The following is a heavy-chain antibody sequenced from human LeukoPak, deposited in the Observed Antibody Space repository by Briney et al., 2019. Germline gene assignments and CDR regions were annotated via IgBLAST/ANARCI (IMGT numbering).Heavy chain of an antibody. CDR1: GFTFSSYW. D-gene: IGHD2-15*01. CDR3: VRAVVGNDGRTFGY. CDR2: VSSDGSIT. J-gene: IGHJ4*02. V-gene: IGHV3-74*01. Sequence: GGSLRLSCAASGFTFSSYWMHWVRQAPGKGLVWVSRVSSDGSITDYTDSVKGRFTISRDNAKNTLYLQMNSLRAEDTAMYYCVRAVVGNDGRTFGYWAQGTLVTVSS.